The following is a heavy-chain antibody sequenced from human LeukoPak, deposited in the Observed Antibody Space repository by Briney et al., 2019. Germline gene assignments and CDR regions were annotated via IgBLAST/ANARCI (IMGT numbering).Heavy chain of an antibody. J-gene: IGHJ4*02. Sequence: GGSLRLSCAASGFTFRSYGMHWVRQAPGKGLEWVAFIRYDGSNKYYADSEKGLFTISRDNSKNTLYLQMNSLRAEDTAVYYCAKDQGGSHYGTRFDYWGQGTLVTVSS. V-gene: IGHV3-30*02. D-gene: IGHD1-26*01. CDR2: IRYDGSNK. CDR3: AKDQGGSHYGTRFDY. CDR1: GFTFRSYG.